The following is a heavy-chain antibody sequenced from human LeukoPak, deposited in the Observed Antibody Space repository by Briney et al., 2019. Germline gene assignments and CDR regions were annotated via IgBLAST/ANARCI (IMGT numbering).Heavy chain of an antibody. CDR3: ASAQLGTPTDC. CDR2: LTAEASST. D-gene: IGHD1-14*01. Sequence: PGGSLRLSCAAYGFTLTTYGMYWVRQPAGKGLVWVSPLTAEASSTIYCDPVMGRFPVTRDIAKNTLYLEMNSLRAEDTAVYYCASAQLGTPTDCWRRGPVVTVSS. CDR1: GFTLTTYG. J-gene: IGHJ4*02. V-gene: IGHV3-74*01.